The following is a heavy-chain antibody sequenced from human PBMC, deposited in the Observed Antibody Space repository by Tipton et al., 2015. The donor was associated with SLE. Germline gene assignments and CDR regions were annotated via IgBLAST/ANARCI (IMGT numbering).Heavy chain of an antibody. J-gene: IGHJ4*02. CDR3: ATEGPHGYGAPSY. CDR2: IYYSGSI. D-gene: IGHD4/OR15-4a*01. Sequence: TLSLTCTVSGGSVNSASYCWCSIRQPPGKGLEWIGCIYYSGSINYNPSLKSRVTISVDTSKNQFSLNLTSVTAADTAVYYCATEGPHGYGAPSYWGQGTLVTVSS. V-gene: IGHV4-61*01. CDR1: GGSVNSASYC.